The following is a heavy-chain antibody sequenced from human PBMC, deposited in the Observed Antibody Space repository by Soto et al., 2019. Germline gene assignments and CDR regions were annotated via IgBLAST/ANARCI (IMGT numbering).Heavy chain of an antibody. CDR3: ARSSYDSAFDY. CDR2: ISTSGST. Sequence: SETLSLTCAVYGGSFIGYYCSFIRQPALKGLEWIGRISTSGSTNSNPSLKSRVTMSVDTSKNQFSLKLSSVTAADTAVYYCARSSYDSAFDYWGQGTLVTVSS. D-gene: IGHD3-22*01. J-gene: IGHJ4*02. CDR1: GGSFIGYY. V-gene: IGHV4-59*10.